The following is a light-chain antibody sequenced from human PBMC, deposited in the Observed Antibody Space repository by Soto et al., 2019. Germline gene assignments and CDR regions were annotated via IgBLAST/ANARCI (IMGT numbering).Light chain of an antibody. J-gene: IGLJ1*01. CDR2: EVS. CDR3: SSYAGSGVYV. V-gene: IGLV2-8*01. CDR1: SSDVGAYNY. Sequence: QSALTQPPSASGSPGQSVTISCTGTSSDVGAYNYVSWYQQHPGKAPKLMIYEVSKRPSGVPDRFSGSKSGNTASLTVSGLQAEDEADYYCSSYAGSGVYVFGIGTKLTVL.